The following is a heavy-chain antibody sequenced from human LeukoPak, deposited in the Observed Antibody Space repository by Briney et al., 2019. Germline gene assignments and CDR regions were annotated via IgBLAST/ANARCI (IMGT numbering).Heavy chain of an antibody. CDR2: INPNSGGT. D-gene: IGHD6-19*01. Sequence: ASVKVSCKASGYTFTGYYMHWVRQAPGQGLEWMGWINPNSGGTNYAQKFQGRVTMTRDTSISTAYIELSRLRSDDTAVYYCARDSSSGWPTTVDYWGQGTLVTVSS. CDR1: GYTFTGYY. CDR3: ARDSSSGWPTTVDY. V-gene: IGHV1-2*02. J-gene: IGHJ4*02.